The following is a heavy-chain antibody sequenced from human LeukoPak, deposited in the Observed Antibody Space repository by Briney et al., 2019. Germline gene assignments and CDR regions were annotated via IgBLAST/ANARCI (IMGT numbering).Heavy chain of an antibody. J-gene: IGHJ4*02. D-gene: IGHD2-15*01. CDR1: GFTFSNYA. CDR2: ISNDGNNK. CDR3: GRVAPGGRHIDY. Sequence: GGSLRLSCATSGFTFSNYAMHWDRQAPGKGLEWVAVISNDGNNKHYIDSVKGRFTISRDNSKDTLYLQINSLRAEDTAVYYCGRVAPGGRHIDYWGQGTLVTVSS. V-gene: IGHV3-30-3*01.